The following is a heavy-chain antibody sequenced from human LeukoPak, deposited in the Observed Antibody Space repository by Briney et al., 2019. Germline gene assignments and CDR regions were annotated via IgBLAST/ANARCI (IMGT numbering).Heavy chain of an antibody. CDR2: INPNTGGT. Sequence: GASVKVSCKTSGYTFTGYFMHWVRQAPGQGLEWLGRINPNTGGTNYAQKFQGRVTMTRDTSISTAYMELSRLRSDDTAVYYCARASQDYYDSSGRGYFQEWGQGTLVTVSS. D-gene: IGHD3-22*01. CDR3: ARASQDYYDSSGRGYFQE. V-gene: IGHV1-2*06. CDR1: GYTFTGYF. J-gene: IGHJ1*01.